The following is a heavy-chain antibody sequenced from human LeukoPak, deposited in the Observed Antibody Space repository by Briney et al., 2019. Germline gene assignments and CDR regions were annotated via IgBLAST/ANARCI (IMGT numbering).Heavy chain of an antibody. CDR3: ARGERAFDI. J-gene: IGHJ3*02. CDR1: GGTFSSYA. V-gene: IGHV1-46*01. CDR2: INPSGGST. Sequence: VASVKVSCKASGGTFSSYAISWVRQAPGQGLEWMGIINPSGGSTSYAQKFQGRVTMTRDTSTSIVYMELSSLRSEDTAVYYCARGERAFDIWGQGTMVTVSS.